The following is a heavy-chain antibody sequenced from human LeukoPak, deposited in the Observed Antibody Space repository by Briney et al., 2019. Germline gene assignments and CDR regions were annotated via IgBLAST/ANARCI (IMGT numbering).Heavy chain of an antibody. CDR3: ARQVGAAADAYDI. D-gene: IGHD1-26*01. CDR1: GYTFTSYD. Sequence: ASVKVSCKASGYTFTSYDINWVRQATGQGLEWTGWMSPYSGNTGYAQKFQGRVTITRTTSISTAYMELSSLRSEDTAMYYCARQVGAAADAYDIWGQGTMVTVSS. CDR2: MSPYSGNT. V-gene: IGHV1-8*03. J-gene: IGHJ3*02.